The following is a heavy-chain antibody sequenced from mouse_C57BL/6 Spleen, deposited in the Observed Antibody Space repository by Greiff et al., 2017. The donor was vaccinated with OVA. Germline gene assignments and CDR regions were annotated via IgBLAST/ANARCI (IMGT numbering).Heavy chain of an antibody. Sequence: VQLQQPGAELVKPGASVKVSCKASGYTFTSYWMHWVKQRPGPGLEWIGRIHPSDSDTNYNQKFKGKATLTVDKSSSTAYMQLSSLTSEDSAVYYCAPYYSNYGAMDYWGQGTSVTVSS. D-gene: IGHD2-5*01. J-gene: IGHJ4*01. CDR1: GYTFTSYW. V-gene: IGHV1-74*01. CDR2: IHPSDSDT. CDR3: APYYSNYGAMDY.